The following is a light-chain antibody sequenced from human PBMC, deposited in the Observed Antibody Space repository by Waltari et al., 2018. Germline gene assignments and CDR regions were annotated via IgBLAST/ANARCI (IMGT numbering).Light chain of an antibody. J-gene: IGLJ2*01. CDR3: SSYTSSSTLV. CDR2: DVN. CDR1: SRDIGAYNY. Sequence: QSALTQPASVSGSPGQSIPISCTGTSRDIGAYNYVCWYRQYPGKAPKLIISDVNTRPSGISNRFSGSKSGNTASLTISGLQAEDEADYYCSSYTSSSTLVFGGGTRLTVL. V-gene: IGLV2-14*03.